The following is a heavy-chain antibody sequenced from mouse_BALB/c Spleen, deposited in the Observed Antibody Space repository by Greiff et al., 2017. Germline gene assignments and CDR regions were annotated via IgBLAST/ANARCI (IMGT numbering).Heavy chain of an antibody. V-gene: IGHV5-17*02. Sequence: EVQLVESGGGLVQPGGSRKLSCAASGFTFSSFGMHWVRQAPEKGLEWVAYISRGSSTIYYADTVKGRFTISRDNPKNTLFLQMTSLRSEDTAMYYCARRITTGYAMDYWGQGTSVTVSS. J-gene: IGHJ4*01. CDR1: GFTFSSFG. CDR3: ARRITTGYAMDY. CDR2: ISRGSSTI. D-gene: IGHD2-4*01.